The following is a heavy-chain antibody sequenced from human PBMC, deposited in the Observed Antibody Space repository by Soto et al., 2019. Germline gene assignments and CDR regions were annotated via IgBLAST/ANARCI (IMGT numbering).Heavy chain of an antibody. CDR2: VNPNGGST. CDR3: ARGLASGDY. CDR1: GYTFTNLY. V-gene: IGHV1-46*01. J-gene: IGHJ4*02. Sequence: QVQLVQSGAEVKEPGASVTISCKGSGYTFTNLYIHWVRQAPGQGLEWMGIVNPNGGSTNYAQNFKGRITISRDTSTSTVYMDLSSLRSEDTAVYYCARGLASGDYWGQGTLVTVSS. D-gene: IGHD6-6*01.